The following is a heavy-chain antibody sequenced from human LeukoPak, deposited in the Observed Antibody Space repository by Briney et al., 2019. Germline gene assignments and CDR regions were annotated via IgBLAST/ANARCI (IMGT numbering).Heavy chain of an antibody. Sequence: PETLSLTCTVSGGSISSYYWSWIRQPAGKRLEWIGRMSTSGGTNYNPSLKSRATMSLDTSKNLFSLKVRSVTAADTAVYYCARGLLGGGGDFTHFDYWGQGTLVTVSS. CDR3: ARGLLGGGGDFTHFDY. CDR1: GGSISSYY. J-gene: IGHJ4*02. V-gene: IGHV4-4*07. CDR2: MSTSGGT. D-gene: IGHD2-21*02.